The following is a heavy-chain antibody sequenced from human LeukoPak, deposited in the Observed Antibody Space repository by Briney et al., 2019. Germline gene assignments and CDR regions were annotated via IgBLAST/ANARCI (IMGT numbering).Heavy chain of an antibody. V-gene: IGHV3-48*03. CDR3: ASLTPDCSSTSCYEAYGMDV. CDR2: ISSSGSTI. CDR1: GFTFSSYE. J-gene: IGHJ6*02. D-gene: IGHD2-2*01. Sequence: PGGSLRLSCAASGFTFSSYEMNWVRQAPGRGLEEGSYISSSGSTIYYADSVKGRFTISRDNAKNSLYLQMNSLRAEDTAVYYCASLTPDCSSTSCYEAYGMDVWGQGTRVSVS.